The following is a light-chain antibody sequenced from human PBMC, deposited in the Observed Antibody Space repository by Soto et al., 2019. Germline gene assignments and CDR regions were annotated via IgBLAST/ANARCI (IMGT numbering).Light chain of an antibody. CDR2: DAS. J-gene: IGKJ5*01. CDR1: QGISSA. Sequence: ASQLTQSPSSLSASVGDRVTITCRASQGISSALAWYQQKPGKAPKLLIYDASSLESGVPSRFSGSGSGTDFTLTISSLQPEDFATYYCQQFNSYLEGITFGQGTRLEIK. CDR3: QQFNSYLEGIT. V-gene: IGKV1-13*02.